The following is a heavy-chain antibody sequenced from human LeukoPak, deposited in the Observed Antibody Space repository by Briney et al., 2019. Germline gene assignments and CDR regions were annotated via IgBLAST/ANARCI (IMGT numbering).Heavy chain of an antibody. CDR1: GFIFSSYA. Sequence: PGGSLRLSCAASGFIFSSYAMHWVRQAPGKGLEWVAVISYDGTTTDYADSVKGRFTISRDNSKNALYLQMNSLRAEDTAVYYCARCRDYDFWSGSAVDYWGQGTLVTVSS. V-gene: IGHV3-30-3*01. CDR3: ARCRDYDFWSGSAVDY. J-gene: IGHJ4*02. D-gene: IGHD3-3*01. CDR2: ISYDGTTT.